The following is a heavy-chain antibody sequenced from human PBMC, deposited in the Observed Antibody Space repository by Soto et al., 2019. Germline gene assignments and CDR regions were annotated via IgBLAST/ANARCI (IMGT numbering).Heavy chain of an antibody. D-gene: IGHD6-19*01. CDR1: GDSITTNNW. CDR2: IYHNGNT. J-gene: IGHJ4*02. CDR3: ARDAAVPGETDRFDY. V-gene: IGHV4-4*02. Sequence: SETLSLTCAVSGDSITTNNWWSWVRQPPGKGLEWIGEIYHNGNTNYNPSLKSRVTMSVDTSKNQFSLRLTSVTAADTAIYYCARDAAVPGETDRFDYWGQGTLVTVPS.